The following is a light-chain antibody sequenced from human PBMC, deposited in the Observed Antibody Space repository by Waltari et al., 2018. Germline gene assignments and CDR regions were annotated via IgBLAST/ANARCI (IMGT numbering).Light chain of an antibody. V-gene: IGLV2-11*01. CDR1: HRPICAFNY. CDR2: DVS. Sequence: QYALTQPRSVSGSPGHSINIPRPGPHRPICAFNYLSWYQHHPGKAPKLIIYDVSTRPSGVPDRFSGSKSGNTASLTISGLQAEDEATYYCSSYTGSYSFVIFGGGTEMTVL. CDR3: SSYTGSYSFVI. J-gene: IGLJ2*01.